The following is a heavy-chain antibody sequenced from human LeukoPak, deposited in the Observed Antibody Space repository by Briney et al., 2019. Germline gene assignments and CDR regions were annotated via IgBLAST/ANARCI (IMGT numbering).Heavy chain of an antibody. D-gene: IGHD3-10*01. J-gene: IGHJ4*02. CDR2: IIPIFGTA. V-gene: IGHV1-69*01. CDR1: GGTFSSYA. CDR3: ASTYYYGSGSYSFFRY. Sequence: SVKVSCKASGGTFSSYAISWVRQAPGQGLEWMGGIIPIFGTANYAQKFQGRVTITADESTSTAYMELSSLRSEDTAVYYCASTYYYGSGSYSFFRYWGQGTLVTVSS.